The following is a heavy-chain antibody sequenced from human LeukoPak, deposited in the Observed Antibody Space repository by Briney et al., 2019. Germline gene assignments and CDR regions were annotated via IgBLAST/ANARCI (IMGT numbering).Heavy chain of an antibody. D-gene: IGHD3-3*01. J-gene: IGHJ4*02. V-gene: IGHV1-2*02. CDR1: GYTFTGYY. CDR2: INPNSGGT. CDR3: ARALWESVPLFDY. Sequence: GASVKVSCKASGYTFTGYYMHWVRQAPGQGLEWMGWINPNSGGTNYAQKFQGRVTMTRDTSISTAYMELGSLRSEDTAVYYCARALWESVPLFDYWGQGTLVTVSS.